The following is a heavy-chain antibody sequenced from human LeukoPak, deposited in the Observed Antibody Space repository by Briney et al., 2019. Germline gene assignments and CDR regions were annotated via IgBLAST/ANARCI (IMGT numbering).Heavy chain of an antibody. J-gene: IGHJ4*02. D-gene: IGHD2-15*01. V-gene: IGHV3-23*01. CDR3: ARAYCSGGSCYFDY. CDR1: GFTLRSYA. Sequence: AGGSLRLSCAASGFTLRSYAMSWVRQAPGKGLEWVSTISGSGAYTYYADSVKGRFTISRDNSKNTLYLQMNSLRAEDTAVYFCARAYCSGGSCYFDYWGQGTLVTVSS. CDR2: ISGSGAYT.